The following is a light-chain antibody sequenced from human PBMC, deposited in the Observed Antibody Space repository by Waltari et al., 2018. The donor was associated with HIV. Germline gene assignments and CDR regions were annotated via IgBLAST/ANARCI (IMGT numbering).Light chain of an antibody. CDR1: QSVSSNY. CDR2: GAT. J-gene: IGKJ5*01. Sequence: EIVLTQSPGTLSLSPGERATLSCRASQSVSSNYFAWYQQKPGQAPRVLIYGATSRATGVPDRFSGSGSGTDFTLSIRRLEPEDFAVYYCQQYGRSSITFGQGTRLEIK. CDR3: QQYGRSSIT. V-gene: IGKV3-20*01.